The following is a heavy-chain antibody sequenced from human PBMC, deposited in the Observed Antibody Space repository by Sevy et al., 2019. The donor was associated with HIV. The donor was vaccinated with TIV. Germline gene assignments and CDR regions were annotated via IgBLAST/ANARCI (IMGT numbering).Heavy chain of an antibody. V-gene: IGHV3-23*01. CDR2: ISGSGGST. J-gene: IGHJ6*02. CDR1: GFTFSSYA. CDR3: AKDQIKVDIVVVPAAHYYYYGMDV. Sequence: GGSLRLSCAASGFTFSSYAMSWVRQAPGKGQEWVSAISGSGGSTYYADSVKGRFTISRDNSKNTLYLQMNSLRAEDTAVYYCAKDQIKVDIVVVPAAHYYYYGMDVWGQGTTVTVSS. D-gene: IGHD2-2*01.